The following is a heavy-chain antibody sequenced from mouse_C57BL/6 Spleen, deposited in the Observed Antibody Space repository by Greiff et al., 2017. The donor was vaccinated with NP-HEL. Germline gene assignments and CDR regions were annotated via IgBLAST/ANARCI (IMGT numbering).Heavy chain of an antibody. CDR1: GYTFTDYE. V-gene: IGHV1-15*01. CDR2: IDPETGGT. J-gene: IGHJ3*01. CDR3: TRDGYRTLFAY. D-gene: IGHD2-3*01. Sequence: QVQLQQSGAELVRPGASVTLSCKASGYTFTDYEMHWVKQTPVHGLEWIGAIDPETGGTAYNQKFKGKAILTADKSSSTAYMELRSLTSEDSAVYYCTRDGYRTLFAYWGQGTLVTVSA.